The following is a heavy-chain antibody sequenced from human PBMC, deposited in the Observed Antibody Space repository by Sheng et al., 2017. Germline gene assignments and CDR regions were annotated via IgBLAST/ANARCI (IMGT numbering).Heavy chain of an antibody. J-gene: IGHJ4*02. Sequence: QVQLVESGGGVVSLGGPLRLSCAASGFTFSSYGMHWVRQAPGKGLEWVAVIWYDGSNKYYADSVKGRFTISRDNSKNTLYLQMNSLRAEDTAVYYCARSQAYCSGGSCYNSAYPGYWGQGTLVTVSS. CDR1: GFTFSSYG. CDR2: IWYDGSNK. V-gene: IGHV3-33*01. CDR3: ARSQAYCSGGSCYNSAYPGY. D-gene: IGHD2-15*01.